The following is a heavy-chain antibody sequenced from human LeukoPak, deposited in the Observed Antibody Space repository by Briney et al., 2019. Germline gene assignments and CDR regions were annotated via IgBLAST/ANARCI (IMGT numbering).Heavy chain of an antibody. J-gene: IGHJ4*02. CDR2: INHGGST. CDR3: ARDGRFPPEVLPRYFDY. CDR1: GGSFSGYY. V-gene: IGHV4-34*01. D-gene: IGHD1-26*01. Sequence: PSETLSLTCAVYGGSFSGYYWSWIRQPPGKGLEWIGEINHGGSTNYNPSLKSRVTISVDTSKNQFSLKLSSVTAADTAVYYCARDGRFPPEVLPRYFDYWGQGTLVTVSS.